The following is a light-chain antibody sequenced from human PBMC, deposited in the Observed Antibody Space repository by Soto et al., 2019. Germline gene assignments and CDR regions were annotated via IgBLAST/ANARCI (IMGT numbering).Light chain of an antibody. Sequence: DIQMTQSPSSVSASVGDRGTITFRASQGISSWVAWYQQQPGKAPNLLIYAASSLQSGVPSRFSGSGSGTEFTLTISSLQPEDFATYYCQQADTFPLTFGGGTKVDIK. J-gene: IGKJ4*01. CDR1: QGISSW. CDR2: AAS. CDR3: QQADTFPLT. V-gene: IGKV1-12*01.